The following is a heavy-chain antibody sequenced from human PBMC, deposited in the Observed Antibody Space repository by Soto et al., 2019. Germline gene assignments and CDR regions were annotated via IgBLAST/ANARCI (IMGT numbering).Heavy chain of an antibody. D-gene: IGHD1-7*01. CDR3: ASRDQGTSVDY. V-gene: IGHV4-4*02. Sequence: PWATLSLTCAVSGCSFTSNKWLTWVLHPPGQGLEWIGEIYRTGSTNYNPSLKSRVTISLDKYENQFSLKVTSLTAADTAVYYCASRDQGTSVDYWGQGTLVKVSS. J-gene: IGHJ4*02. CDR2: IYRTGST. CDR1: GCSFTSNKW.